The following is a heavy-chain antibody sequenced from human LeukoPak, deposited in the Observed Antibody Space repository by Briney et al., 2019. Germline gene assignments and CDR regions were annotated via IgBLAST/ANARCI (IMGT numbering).Heavy chain of an antibody. CDR3: ARAGGRVAAYFDS. J-gene: IGHJ4*02. V-gene: IGHV4-34*01. Sequence: SETLSLTCAVYGGSFSGYYWSWIRQPPGKGLEWIGEINHSGSTNYNPSLKSRVTISVDTSKEQFSLKLSSVTAADTAVYFCARAGGRVAAYFDSWGQGTLVTVSS. CDR1: GGSFSGYY. CDR2: INHSGST. D-gene: IGHD3-16*01.